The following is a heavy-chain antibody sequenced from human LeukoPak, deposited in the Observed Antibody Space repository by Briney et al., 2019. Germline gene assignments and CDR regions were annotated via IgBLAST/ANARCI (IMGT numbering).Heavy chain of an antibody. V-gene: IGHV4-59*08. CDR1: GGSISSYY. CDR2: IYYSGST. D-gene: IGHD3-9*01. CDR3: ARQEKYYDILTGYSAYYFDY. J-gene: IGHJ4*02. Sequence: SETLSLTCTGSGGSISSYYWSWIRQPPGKGLEWIGYIYYSGSTNYNPSLKSRVTISVDTSKNQFSLKLSSVTAADTAVYYCARQEKYYDILTGYSAYYFDYWGQGTLVTVSS.